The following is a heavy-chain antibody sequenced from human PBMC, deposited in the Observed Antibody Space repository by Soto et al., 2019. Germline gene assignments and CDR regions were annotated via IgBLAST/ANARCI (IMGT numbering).Heavy chain of an antibody. CDR1: GYSFTSYW. CDR2: IYPGDSDT. Sequence: GESLKISCKGSGYSFTSYWIGWVRQMPGKGLEWMGIIYPGDSDTRYSPSFQGQVTISADKSISTAYLQWSSLKASDTAMYYCPRHQTQISHYYGRDVCRQGHTVIASS. CDR3: PRHQTQISHYYGRDV. V-gene: IGHV5-51*01. J-gene: IGHJ6*02.